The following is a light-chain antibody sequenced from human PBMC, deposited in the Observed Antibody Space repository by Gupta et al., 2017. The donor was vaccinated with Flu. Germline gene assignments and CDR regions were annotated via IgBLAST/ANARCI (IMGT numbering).Light chain of an antibody. CDR2: DDS. Sequence: SCELTQPPSVSVSPAQTARITGSGDALPKNCSYWYQQKSGQAPMLLIYDDSKRPSGVPERFSGSRSGTIATLTITGVQAEDEADYYCDSKDSSRNNYWVFGGGTKLTVL. CDR3: DSKDSSRNNYWV. CDR1: ALPKNC. V-gene: IGLV3-10*01. J-gene: IGLJ3*02.